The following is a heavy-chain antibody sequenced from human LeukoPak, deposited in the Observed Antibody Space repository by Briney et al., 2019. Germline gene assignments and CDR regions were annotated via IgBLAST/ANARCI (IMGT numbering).Heavy chain of an antibody. J-gene: IGHJ3*02. CDR3: ARDLGAYYDFWSGYGPGAFDI. CDR1: GGSISSYY. CDR2: IYYSGST. Sequence: SETLSLTCTVSGGSISSYYWSWIRQPPGKGLEWIGYIYYSGSTNYNPSLKSRVTVSVDTSKNQFSLRLSSVTAADTAVYYCARDLGAYYDFWSGYGPGAFDIWGQGTMVTVSS. V-gene: IGHV4-59*01. D-gene: IGHD3-3*01.